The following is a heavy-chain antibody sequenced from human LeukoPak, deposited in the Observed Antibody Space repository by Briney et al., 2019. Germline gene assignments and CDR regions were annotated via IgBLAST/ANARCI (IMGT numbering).Heavy chain of an antibody. CDR2: ISTSSSYI. D-gene: IGHD3-10*01. CDR1: GFTFSSYS. CDR3: ARFATYGSGTYAFDY. V-gene: IGHV3-21*01. Sequence: GGSLRLSCAASGFTFSSYSMNWVRQAPGKGLEWFSSISTSSSYIYYADSVKGRFTISRDNAKNSLYLQMNSLRAEDTAVYYCARFATYGSGTYAFDYWGQGTLVTVSS. J-gene: IGHJ4*02.